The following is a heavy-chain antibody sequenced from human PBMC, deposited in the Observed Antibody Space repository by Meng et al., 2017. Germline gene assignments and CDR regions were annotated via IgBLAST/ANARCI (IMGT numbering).Heavy chain of an antibody. CDR3: ARAPQIRYFDFGAENWFDP. CDR2: ISISSSYI. CDR1: GFTFSRYS. J-gene: IGHJ5*02. V-gene: IGHV3-21*04. Sequence: LSCAASGFTFSRYSMNWVRQAPGKGLEWVSSISISSSYIYYADSVKVRFTISRDNAKNSLYLQMNSLRAEDTAVYYCARAPQIRYFDFGAENWFDPWGQGTLVTVSS. D-gene: IGHD3-9*01.